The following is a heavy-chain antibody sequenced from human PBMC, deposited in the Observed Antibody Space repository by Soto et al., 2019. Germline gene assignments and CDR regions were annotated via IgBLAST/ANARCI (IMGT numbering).Heavy chain of an antibody. V-gene: IGHV5-10-1*01. CDR1: GYSFITYL. D-gene: IGHD1-26*01. Sequence: PGESLKISFQCSGYSFITYLIIFVLQMPGKGLECIGRIDPSDSYTNYSPSFQCHVTISADKSISTAYLQWSSLKASDTAMYYCERKKIKVVGAEYGMEVWGQGTTV. CDR3: ERKKIKVVGAEYGMEV. CDR2: IDPSDSYT. J-gene: IGHJ6*01.